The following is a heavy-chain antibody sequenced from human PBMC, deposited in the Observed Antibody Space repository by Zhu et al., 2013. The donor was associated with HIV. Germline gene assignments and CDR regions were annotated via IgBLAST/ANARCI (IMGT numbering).Heavy chain of an antibody. V-gene: IGHV1-69*06. Sequence: QVQLVQSGAEVKKPGSSVKVSCKASGGTFSSYAISWVRQAPGQGLEWMGGIIPIFGTANYAQKFQGRVTITADKSTSTAYMELSSLRSEDTAVYYCARDPTLPRPLTMVPLDPWGQGTLVTVSS. CDR3: ARDPTLPRPLTMVPLDP. CDR2: IIPIFGTA. CDR1: GGTFSSYA. J-gene: IGHJ5*02. D-gene: IGHD3-10*01.